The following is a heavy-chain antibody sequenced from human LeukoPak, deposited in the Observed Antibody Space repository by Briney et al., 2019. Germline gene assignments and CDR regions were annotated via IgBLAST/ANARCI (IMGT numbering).Heavy chain of an antibody. CDR3: AREMAGTYAFDY. CDR2: TLYRSKWYN. D-gene: IGHD6-19*01. J-gene: IGHJ4*02. Sequence: SQTLSLTCAISGDIVSSNTAAWNWIRQSPSRGLEWLGRTLYRSKWYNDYALSVKSRISINPDTSKNQFSLQLNFVTPEDTAVYYCAREMAGTYAFDYWGQGTLVTVSS. CDR1: GDIVSSNTAA. V-gene: IGHV6-1*01.